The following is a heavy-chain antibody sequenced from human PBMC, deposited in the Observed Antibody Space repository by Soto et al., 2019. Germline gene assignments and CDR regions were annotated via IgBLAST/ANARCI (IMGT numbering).Heavy chain of an antibody. J-gene: IGHJ4*02. CDR3: ATVEDWLEIYFDY. V-gene: IGHV3-23*01. Sequence: EVQLLESGGGWVQPGGSLRLSCAASGFTFSSYAMSWVRQAPGNGLEWVSAMSGSGGSTYYADSVKGRFTISRDNSKNKLYLQRNSLIAEDTAVYYCATVEDWLEIYFDYWGQGTLVTVSS. D-gene: IGHD3-9*01. CDR2: MSGSGGST. CDR1: GFTFSSYA.